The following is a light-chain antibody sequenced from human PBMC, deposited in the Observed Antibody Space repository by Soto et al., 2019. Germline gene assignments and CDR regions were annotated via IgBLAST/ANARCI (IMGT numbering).Light chain of an antibody. J-gene: IGKJ4*01. CDR2: DAS. CDR3: QQRSNWPPF. V-gene: IGKV3-11*01. CDR1: QSVSSY. Sequence: EIVLTQSPATLSLYPGERATLSCRASQSVSSYLAWYQQKPGQAPRLLIYDASNRATGIPARFSGSGSGTDFTLTISSLEPEDFAVYYCQQRSNWPPFFGGGTKVDIK.